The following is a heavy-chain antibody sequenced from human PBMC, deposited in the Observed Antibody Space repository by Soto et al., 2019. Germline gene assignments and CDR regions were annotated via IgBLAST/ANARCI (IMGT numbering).Heavy chain of an antibody. D-gene: IGHD3-10*01. CDR2: TYYRSKWYN. V-gene: IGHV6-1*01. J-gene: IGHJ6*02. CDR1: GDSVSSNSAA. Sequence: SQTLSLTCVISGDSVSSNSAAWNWSRQSPSRGLEWLGRTYYRSKWYNDYAISVENRITINPDPSNNQFSLQLNSVTPDDTAINYCARVLNYYVSGSPSHGMDVWLQGTKFTVSS. CDR3: ARVLNYYVSGSPSHGMDV.